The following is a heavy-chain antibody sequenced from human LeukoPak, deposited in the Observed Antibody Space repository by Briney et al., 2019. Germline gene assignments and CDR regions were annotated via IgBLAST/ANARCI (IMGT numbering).Heavy chain of an antibody. Sequence: SVRVSCKASGGTLSRSALSWVRQTPGQGPEWIGRIMPIFHTTNYAQRFQGRATITTDESTTTAYMELRSLRSEDTGIYYCARDIPGSSGHFNDAFDTWGQGTMVTVSS. D-gene: IGHD3-22*01. CDR3: ARDIPGSSGHFNDAFDT. J-gene: IGHJ3*02. V-gene: IGHV1-69*05. CDR2: IMPIFHTT. CDR1: GGTLSRSA.